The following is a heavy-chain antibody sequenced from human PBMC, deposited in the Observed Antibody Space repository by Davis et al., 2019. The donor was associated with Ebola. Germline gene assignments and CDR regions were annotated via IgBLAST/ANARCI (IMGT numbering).Heavy chain of an antibody. Sequence: GESLKISCEASGFTFSNYGMNWVRQAPGKGLEWVSSISSSSSYIYYADSVKGRFTISRDNAKNSLYLQMNSLRAEDTAVYYCARSIAVAYFDYWGQGTLVTVSS. V-gene: IGHV3-21*01. J-gene: IGHJ4*02. CDR3: ARSIAVAYFDY. CDR1: GFTFSNYG. D-gene: IGHD6-19*01. CDR2: ISSSSSYI.